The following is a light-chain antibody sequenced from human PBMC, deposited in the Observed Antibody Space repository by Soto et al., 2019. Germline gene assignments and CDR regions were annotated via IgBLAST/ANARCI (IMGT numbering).Light chain of an antibody. CDR2: CAS. CDR1: QSVLYSSNKKNY. CDR3: QQSYSTPRT. Sequence: DIVMTQTPDSLAVSLGERATINCKSSQSVLYSSNKKNYLAWYQQKSGQSPKVLIYCASTRESGVPDRFSGRGSGTDFTLTISSLQAEDAAVYYCQQSYSTPRTFGQGTKVEIK. J-gene: IGKJ1*01. V-gene: IGKV4-1*01.